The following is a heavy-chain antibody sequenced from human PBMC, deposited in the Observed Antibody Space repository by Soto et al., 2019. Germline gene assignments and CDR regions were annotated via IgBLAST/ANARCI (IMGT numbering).Heavy chain of an antibody. CDR1: GYTFTSYG. J-gene: IGHJ5*02. Sequence: ASVKVSCKASGYTFTSYGISWVRQAPGQGLEWMGWISAYNGNTNYAQKLQGRVTMTTDTSTSTAYMELRSLRSDDTAVYYCARVEFMDYGDYGFWFDPWGQGTLVTVSS. V-gene: IGHV1-18*01. CDR2: ISAYNGNT. CDR3: ARVEFMDYGDYGFWFDP. D-gene: IGHD4-17*01.